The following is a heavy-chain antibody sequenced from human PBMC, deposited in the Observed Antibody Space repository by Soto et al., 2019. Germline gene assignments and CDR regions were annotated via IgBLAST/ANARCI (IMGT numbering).Heavy chain of an antibody. D-gene: IGHD6-19*01. CDR3: AHRPSGWYLFDY. V-gene: IGHV2-5*01. Sequence: QITLKESGPTLVRPTQTLTLTCTFSGFSLSTSGLGVGWIRQPPGKALEWLALIYWNDDKRYSPSLKARLTITKDTSKTQVVLTMTNMAPVDTATYYCAHRPSGWYLFDYWGQGNLVTVSS. J-gene: IGHJ4*02. CDR1: GFSLSTSGLG. CDR2: IYWNDDK.